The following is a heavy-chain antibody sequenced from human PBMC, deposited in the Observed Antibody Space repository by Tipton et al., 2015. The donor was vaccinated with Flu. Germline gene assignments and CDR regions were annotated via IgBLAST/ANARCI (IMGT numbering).Heavy chain of an antibody. CDR3: ARDPSLGMPDYFDY. J-gene: IGHJ4*02. CDR1: GGSIGSFY. Sequence: TLSLTCTVSGGSIGSFYWNWIRQPPGKGLEWIGYIYNSEYTKYNPSLRSRVTISADTSKKQFSLQLRSVTAADTAVYYCARDPSLGMPDYFDYWGQGTLDTASS. V-gene: IGHV4-59*12. D-gene: IGHD2-2*01. CDR2: IYNSEYT.